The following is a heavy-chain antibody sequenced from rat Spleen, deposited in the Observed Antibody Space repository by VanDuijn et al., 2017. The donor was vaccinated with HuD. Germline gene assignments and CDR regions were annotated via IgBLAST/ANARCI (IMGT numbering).Heavy chain of an antibody. D-gene: IGHD1-6*01. Sequence: EVQLVESDGGLVQPGRSLKLSCAASGFTFSDYYMAWVRQAPTKGLEWVATISYDGSSTYYRDSVKGRFTISRDNAKSSLYLQMDGLRSEDTATYYCARHQDVYYGSNWFAYWGQGTLVTVSS. CDR2: ISYDGSST. V-gene: IGHV5-29*01. CDR1: GFTFSDYY. CDR3: ARHQDVYYGSNWFAY. J-gene: IGHJ3*01.